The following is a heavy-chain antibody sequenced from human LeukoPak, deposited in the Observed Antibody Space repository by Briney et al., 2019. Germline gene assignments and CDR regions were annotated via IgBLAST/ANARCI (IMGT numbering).Heavy chain of an antibody. V-gene: IGHV3-43D*03. J-gene: IGHJ4*02. CDR1: GFTFDDYA. CDR2: ITHDGGAT. CDR3: VKESGLKYFDY. Sequence: GGSLRLSCAASGFTFDDYAVHWVRQRPGKSLEWVSLITHDGGATFYSDTVRGRFTISRDNSRNSLYLHMKSLRPEDSALYYCVKESGLKYFDYWGQGTLVTVSS.